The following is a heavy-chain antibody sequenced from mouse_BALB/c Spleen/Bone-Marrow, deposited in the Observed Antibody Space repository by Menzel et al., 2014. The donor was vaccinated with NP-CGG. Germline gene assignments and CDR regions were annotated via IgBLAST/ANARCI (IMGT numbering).Heavy chain of an antibody. CDR2: IDPSDSET. J-gene: IGHJ3*01. CDR1: GYTFTSYW. V-gene: IGHV1-61*01. Sequence: VQLQQSGAELVRPGASVKLSCKASGYTFTSYWMNWVKQRPGQGLEWIGMIDPSDSETHYNQMFKDKATLTVGKSSSTAYMQLSILTSEDSAVYYCARKESKLGFWFAYWGQGTLVTVSS. D-gene: IGHD1-2*01. CDR3: ARKESKLGFWFAY.